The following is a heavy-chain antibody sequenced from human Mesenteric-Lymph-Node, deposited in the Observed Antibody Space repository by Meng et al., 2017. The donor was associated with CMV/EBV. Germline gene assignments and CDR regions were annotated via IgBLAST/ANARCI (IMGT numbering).Heavy chain of an antibody. J-gene: IGHJ6*02. Sequence: SETLSLTCTVSGGSISSSSYYWGWIRQPPGKGLEWIGSIYYSGSTYYNPSLKSRVTISVDTSKNQFSLKLSSVTAADTAVYYCARPHYDFWSGYLYYYYGMDVWGQGTTVTVSS. V-gene: IGHV4-39*01. CDR1: GGSISSSSYY. D-gene: IGHD3-3*01. CDR2: IYYSGST. CDR3: ARPHYDFWSGYLYYYYGMDV.